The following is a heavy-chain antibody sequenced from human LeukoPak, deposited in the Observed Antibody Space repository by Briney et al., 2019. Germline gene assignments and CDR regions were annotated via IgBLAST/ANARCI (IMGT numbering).Heavy chain of an antibody. J-gene: IGHJ4*02. CDR1: GFSFSSYW. D-gene: IGHD2/OR15-2a*01. CDR3: ARVSFCPRCHFDY. V-gene: IGHV3-74*03. CDR2: ISPDGSSA. Sequence: GASLRLSCAASGFSFSSYWMHWVRQAPGKGLVWVARISPDGSSALSADSVRGRFTISRDNADNTLYLQLNSLRAEDTAVYYCARVSFCPRCHFDYWGQGTLVTVSS.